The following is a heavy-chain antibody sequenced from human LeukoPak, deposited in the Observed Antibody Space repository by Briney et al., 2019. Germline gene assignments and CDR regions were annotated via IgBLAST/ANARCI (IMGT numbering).Heavy chain of an antibody. CDR1: GGSFSGYY. Sequence: ASETLSLTCAVYGGSFSGYYWSWIRQPPGKGLEWIGEINHSGSTNYNPSLKSRVTISVDTSKNQFSLKLSSVTAADTAVYYCARGRYYYDSSGPIPYYFDYWGQGTLVTVSS. D-gene: IGHD3-22*01. CDR2: INHSGST. V-gene: IGHV4-34*01. CDR3: ARGRYYYDSSGPIPYYFDY. J-gene: IGHJ4*02.